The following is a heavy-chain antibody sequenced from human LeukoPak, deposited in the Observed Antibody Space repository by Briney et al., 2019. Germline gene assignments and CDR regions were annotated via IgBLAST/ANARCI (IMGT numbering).Heavy chain of an antibody. V-gene: IGHV1-2*02. CDR1: GYTFTGYY. D-gene: IGHD6-19*01. CDR2: INPNSGGT. CDR3: ARARPVAGIGNWFDP. Sequence: ASVKVSCKASGYTFTGYYMHWVRQAPGQGLERMGWINPNSGGTNYAQKFQGRVTMTRDTSISTAYMELSRLRSDDTAVYYCARARPVAGIGNWFDPWGQGTLVTVSS. J-gene: IGHJ5*02.